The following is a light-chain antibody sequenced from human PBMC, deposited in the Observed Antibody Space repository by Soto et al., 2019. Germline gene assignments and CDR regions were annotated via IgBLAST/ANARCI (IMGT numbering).Light chain of an antibody. Sequence: EIVLTQSPASLSLSPGERATLSCRASQRIADYLAWYQQRPGQAPRLLIYDASRRATGIPARFSGSGSGTDFTLTISSLESEDFAVYYCQQRSDWPITFGQGTRLQIK. CDR1: QRIADY. V-gene: IGKV3-11*01. J-gene: IGKJ5*01. CDR3: QQRSDWPIT. CDR2: DAS.